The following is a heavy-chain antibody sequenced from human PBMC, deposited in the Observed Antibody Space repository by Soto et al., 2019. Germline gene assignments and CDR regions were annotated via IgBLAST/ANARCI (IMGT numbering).Heavy chain of an antibody. Sequence: SETLSLTCTGSGGSIISYYCSWIRHPPWKGLEWIGYISYSGSTNYNPSLKSRVTISVDTSKTQFFLKLTSVTAADTAVYYCERVVFRSSLGYYYGMDVWGQETKVTVSS. V-gene: IGHV4-59*01. D-gene: IGHD6-13*01. CDR2: ISYSGST. J-gene: IGHJ6*02. CDR3: ERVVFRSSLGYYYGMDV. CDR1: GGSIISYY.